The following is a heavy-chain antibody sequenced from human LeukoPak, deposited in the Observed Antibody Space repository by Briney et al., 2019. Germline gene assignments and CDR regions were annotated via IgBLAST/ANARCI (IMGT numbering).Heavy chain of an antibody. CDR3: ASARTSSRSWFTFGY. V-gene: IGHV4-39*01. Sequence: SETLSLTCTVSGGSISSSSYYWGWIRQPPGKGLEWIGSIYYSGSTYYNPSLKSRVTISVDTSKNQLSLKLGSVTAADTAVYYCASARTSSRSWFTFGYWGQGILVTVSS. CDR2: IYYSGST. D-gene: IGHD6-13*01. J-gene: IGHJ4*02. CDR1: GGSISSSSYY.